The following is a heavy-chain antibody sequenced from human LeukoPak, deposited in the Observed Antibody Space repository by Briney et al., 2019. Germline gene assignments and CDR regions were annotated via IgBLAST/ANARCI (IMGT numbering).Heavy chain of an antibody. J-gene: IGHJ4*02. D-gene: IGHD7-27*01. V-gene: IGHV3-23*01. CDR1: GFTFSSYA. CDR2: ISGSGGST. CDR3: AKDLPKTGEPHFYFDY. Sequence: AGGSLRLSCAASGFTFSSYAVSWVRQAPGKGLEWVSAISGSGGSTYYADSVKGRFTISRDNSKNTLYLQMNSLRAEDTAVYYCAKDLPKTGEPHFYFDYWGQGTLVTVSS.